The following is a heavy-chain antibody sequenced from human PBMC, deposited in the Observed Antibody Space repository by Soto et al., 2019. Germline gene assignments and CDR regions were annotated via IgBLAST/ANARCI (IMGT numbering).Heavy chain of an antibody. Sequence: PEGSLRLSCAASGFTFRSYAMHWVRQAPGKGLEWVAVISYDESDKYYADSLKGRFTISRDNSKNTLYLQMNSLRGEDTAVYYCARDLSVAGPDYWGQGTLVTVSS. CDR3: ARDLSVAGPDY. CDR1: GFTFRSYA. J-gene: IGHJ4*02. D-gene: IGHD6-19*01. CDR2: ISYDESDK. V-gene: IGHV3-30*03.